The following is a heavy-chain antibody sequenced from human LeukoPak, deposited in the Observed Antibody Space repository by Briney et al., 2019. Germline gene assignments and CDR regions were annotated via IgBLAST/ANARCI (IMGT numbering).Heavy chain of an antibody. CDR3: ACKYVDTLEGRTRRYYYYYYMDV. V-gene: IGHV1-69*06. Sequence: SVKVSCKASGGTFSSYAISCVRQAPGQGLEWMGGIIPIFGTANYAQKFQGRVTITADKSTSTAYMELSSLRSGDTAVYYCACKYVDTLEGRTRRYYYYYYMDVWGKGTTVTVSS. D-gene: IGHD5-18*01. J-gene: IGHJ6*03. CDR1: GGTFSSYA. CDR2: IIPIFGTA.